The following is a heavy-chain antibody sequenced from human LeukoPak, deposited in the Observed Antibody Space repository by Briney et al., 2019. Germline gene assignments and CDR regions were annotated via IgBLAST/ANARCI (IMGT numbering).Heavy chain of an antibody. J-gene: IGHJ4*02. CDR3: AIPVDISGWPLGY. CDR1: GYTFTGYY. V-gene: IGHV1-2*02. D-gene: IGHD6-19*01. Sequence: ASVRVSCKASGYTFTGYYMHWVRQAPGQGLEWMGWINPNSGGTNYAQKFQGRVTMTRDTSISTAYMELSRLRSDDTAVYYCAIPVDISGWPLGYWGQGTLVTVSS. CDR2: INPNSGGT.